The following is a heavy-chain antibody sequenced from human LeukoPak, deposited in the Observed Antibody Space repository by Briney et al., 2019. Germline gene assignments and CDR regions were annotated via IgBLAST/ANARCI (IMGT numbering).Heavy chain of an antibody. J-gene: IGHJ6*03. D-gene: IGHD1-26*01. V-gene: IGHV3-48*01. Sequence: QPGGSLRLSCAASGFTFSSYDMNWVRQAPGKGLEWVSYISSNSRTIYYADSVKGRFTISRDNAKNSLYLQMNSLRAEDTAVYYCARKGTYSGSPRGTYNLDVWGKGTTVTVSS. CDR3: ARKGTYSGSPRGTYNLDV. CDR2: ISSNSRTI. CDR1: GFTFSSYD.